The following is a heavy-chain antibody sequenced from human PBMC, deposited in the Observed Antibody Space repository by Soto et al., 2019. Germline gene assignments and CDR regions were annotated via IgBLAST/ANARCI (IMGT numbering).Heavy chain of an antibody. CDR1: GFTFSSYW. V-gene: IGHV3-7*01. Sequence: DVQLVESGGGLVQPGGSLRLSCAGSGFTFSSYWMSWVRQAPGKGLEWVANIKQDGSEQNYVDSVKGRFTISRDNAKNSLYLQMNSLRAEYTAVYYCARGRSNALDIWGQGTMVTVSS. J-gene: IGHJ3*02. CDR3: ARGRSNALDI. CDR2: IKQDGSEQ.